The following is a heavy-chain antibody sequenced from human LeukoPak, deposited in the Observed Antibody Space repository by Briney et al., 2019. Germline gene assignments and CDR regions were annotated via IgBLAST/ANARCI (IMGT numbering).Heavy chain of an antibody. CDR2: IWYDGSNK. V-gene: IGHV3-33*01. D-gene: IGHD1-1*01. Sequence: GGSLRLSCAASGFTFSSYGMHWVRQAPGKGLEWVAVIWYDGSNKYYADSVKGRFTISRDNSKNTLYLQMNSLRAEDTAVYYCARSVRGDTSGKGDALDIWGQGTMVTVSS. CDR3: ARSVRGDTSGKGDALDI. J-gene: IGHJ3*02. CDR1: GFTFSSYG.